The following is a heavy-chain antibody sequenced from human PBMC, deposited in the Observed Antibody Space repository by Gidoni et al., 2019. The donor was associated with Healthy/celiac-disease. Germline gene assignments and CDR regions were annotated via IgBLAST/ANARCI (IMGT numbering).Heavy chain of an antibody. D-gene: IGHD3-10*01. J-gene: IGHJ4*02. V-gene: IGHV3-30*04. CDR1: GFTFSSYA. CDR3: ARAGTVWFGELPDY. Sequence: QVQLVESGGGVVQPGRSLRLSCAASGFTFSSYAMHWVRQAPGKGLEWVAVISYDGSNKYYEDSVKGRFTISRDNSKNTLYLQMNSLRAEDTAVYYCARAGTVWFGELPDYWGQGTLVTVSS. CDR2: ISYDGSNK.